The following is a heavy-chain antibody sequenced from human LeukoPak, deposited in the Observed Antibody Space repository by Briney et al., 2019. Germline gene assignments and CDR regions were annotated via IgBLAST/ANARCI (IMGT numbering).Heavy chain of an antibody. CDR2: IYYSGST. V-gene: IGHV4-39*07. D-gene: IGHD5-18*01. J-gene: IGHJ4*02. Sequence: KPSETLSLTCTVSGGSISSSSYYWGWIRQPPGKGLEWIGSIYYSGSTYYNPSLKSRVTISVDTSKNQFSLKLSSVTAADTAVYYCARDRLYSYGKTFDYWGQGTLVTVSS. CDR3: ARDRLYSYGKTFDY. CDR1: GGSISSSSYY.